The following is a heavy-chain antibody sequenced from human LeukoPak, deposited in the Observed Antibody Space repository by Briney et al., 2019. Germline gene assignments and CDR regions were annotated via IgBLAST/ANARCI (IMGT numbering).Heavy chain of an antibody. Sequence: GGSLRLSCAASGFTFSSYWMSWVRQAPGKGLEWVANIKQDGSEKYYVDSVKGRFTISRDNAKNSLYLQMNSLRAEDTAVYYCARNMVRGVNFDAFDIWGQGTMVTVSS. V-gene: IGHV3-7*03. CDR1: GFTFSSYW. D-gene: IGHD3-10*01. J-gene: IGHJ3*02. CDR3: ARNMVRGVNFDAFDI. CDR2: IKQDGSEK.